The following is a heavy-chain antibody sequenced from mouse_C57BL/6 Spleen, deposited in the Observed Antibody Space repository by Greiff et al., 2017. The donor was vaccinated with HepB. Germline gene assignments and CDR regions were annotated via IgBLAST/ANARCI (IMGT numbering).Heavy chain of an antibody. CDR1: GYTFTSYW. D-gene: IGHD2-1*01. CDR2: IDPSDSYT. V-gene: IGHV1-50*01. J-gene: IGHJ4*01. CDR3: ARPDYGNYSDYYAMDY. Sequence: QVQLQQPGAELVKPGASVKLSCKASGYTFTSYWMQWVKQRPGQGLEWIGEIDPSDSYTNYNQKFKGKATLTVDTSSSTAYMQLSSLTSEDSAVYYCARPDYGNYSDYYAMDYWGQGTSVTVSS.